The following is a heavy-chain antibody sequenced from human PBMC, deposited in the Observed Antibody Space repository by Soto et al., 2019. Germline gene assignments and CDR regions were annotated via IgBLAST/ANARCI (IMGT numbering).Heavy chain of an antibody. Sequence: ASETLSLTCTVSGGSINSTSYYWSWIRQPPGKGLEWIGEINHSGRTNYNPSLKSRVTISADTSKNQFSLKLSSVTAADTAVYYCARGVYCSSTSCYWGMDVWGQGTTVT. CDR3: ARGVYCSSTSCYWGMDV. CDR1: GGSINSTSYY. V-gene: IGHV4-39*07. J-gene: IGHJ6*02. D-gene: IGHD2-2*01. CDR2: INHSGRT.